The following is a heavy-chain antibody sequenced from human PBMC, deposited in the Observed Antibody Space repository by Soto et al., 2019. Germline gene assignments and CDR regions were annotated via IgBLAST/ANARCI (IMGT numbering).Heavy chain of an antibody. Sequence: QVQLVESGGGLVKPGGSLRLSCTASGFTFSNYYMRWIRQAPGKGLEWVSYSSNSGTYTRYADSVKGRFSISRDNAKNSLYLQISNLRGEETTTDHSARSGDNYNLLDYWGPGTPVTVSS. J-gene: IGHJ4*02. CDR3: ARSGDNYNLLDY. D-gene: IGHD1-1*01. CDR2: SSNSGTYT. V-gene: IGHV3-11*06. CDR1: GFTFSNYY.